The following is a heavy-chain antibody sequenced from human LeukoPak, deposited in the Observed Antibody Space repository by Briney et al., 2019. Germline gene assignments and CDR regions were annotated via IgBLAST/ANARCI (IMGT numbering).Heavy chain of an antibody. D-gene: IGHD5-12*01. CDR1: GGTFSSYA. Sequence: SVSVSCKASGGTFSSYAISWVRQAPGQGLEWMGGIIPIFGTANYAQTFQGRVTITADKSTSTAYMELSSLRSEDTAVYYCASSVATITRVYYYYYYMDVWGKGTTVTVSS. V-gene: IGHV1-69*06. CDR3: ASSVATITRVYYYYYYMDV. CDR2: IIPIFGTA. J-gene: IGHJ6*03.